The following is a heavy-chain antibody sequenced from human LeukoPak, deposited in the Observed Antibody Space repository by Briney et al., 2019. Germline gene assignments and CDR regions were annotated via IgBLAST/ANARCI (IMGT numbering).Heavy chain of an antibody. V-gene: IGHV4-39*07. CDR1: GGSISSSSYY. CDR2: IYYSGST. CDR3: ARVSHTTGYCSGGSCYNWFDP. Sequence: SETLSLTCTVSGGSISSSSYYWGWIRQPPGKGLEWIGCIYYSGSTYYNPSLRSRVTISVDTSKNQFSLKLSSVTAADTAVYYCARVSHTTGYCSGGSCYNWFDPWGQGTLVTVSS. J-gene: IGHJ5*02. D-gene: IGHD2-15*01.